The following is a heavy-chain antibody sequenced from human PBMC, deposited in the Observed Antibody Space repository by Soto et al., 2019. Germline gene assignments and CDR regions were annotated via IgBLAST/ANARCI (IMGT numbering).Heavy chain of an antibody. D-gene: IGHD2-2*01. Sequence: EKLSLTCSVYGRSFSDQYLTWIRDPTGKGLGCIGEINHSGSTNYNPSLKSLVTISVDTSKNQFSLKLSSVTAADTAVYYCARGPVPHYYSYYGMDVCGHGTTVTVS. CDR2: INHSGST. CDR3: ARGPVPHYYSYYGMDV. CDR1: GRSFSDQY. V-gene: IGHV4-34*01. J-gene: IGHJ6*02.